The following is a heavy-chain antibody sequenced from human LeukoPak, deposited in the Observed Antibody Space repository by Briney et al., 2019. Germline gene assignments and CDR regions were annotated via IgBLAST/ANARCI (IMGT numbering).Heavy chain of an antibody. V-gene: IGHV4-61*02. CDR1: GDSISSGSYY. CDR2: IYTSGST. Sequence: SETLSLTCTVSGDSISSGSYYWSWIRQPAGKGLEWIGRIYTSGSTNYHPSLKSRVTISVDTSKNQFSLKLSSVTAADTAVYYCARLFDPWGQGTLVTVSS. CDR3: ARLFDP. J-gene: IGHJ5*02.